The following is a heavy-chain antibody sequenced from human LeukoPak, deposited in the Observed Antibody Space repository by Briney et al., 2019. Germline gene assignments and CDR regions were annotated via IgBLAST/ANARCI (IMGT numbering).Heavy chain of an antibody. CDR2: ISGSGGST. CDR1: GFTFSSYA. J-gene: IGHJ4*02. D-gene: IGHD6-13*01. V-gene: IGHV3-23*01. Sequence: GGSLRLSCAACGFTFSSYAMSWVRQAPGKGLEWVSAISGSGGSTYYADSVKGRFTISRDNSKNTLYLQMNSLRAEDTAVYYCAKRGIAAAGPYYFDYWGQGTLVTVSS. CDR3: AKRGIAAAGPYYFDY.